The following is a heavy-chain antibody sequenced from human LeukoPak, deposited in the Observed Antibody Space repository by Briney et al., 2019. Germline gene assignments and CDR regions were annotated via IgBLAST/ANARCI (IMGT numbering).Heavy chain of an antibody. D-gene: IGHD2-2*03. CDR3: AKRDGHCTSTSCYLPDY. V-gene: IGHV3-30*02. Sequence: PGGSLRLSCAASGFTFSSYGMHWVRQAPGKGLEWVAFIRYDGSNKYYADSVKGRFTISRDNSKNTLYLQMNSLRAEDTAVYYCAKRDGHCTSTSCYLPDYWGQGTLVTVSS. CDR2: IRYDGSNK. J-gene: IGHJ4*02. CDR1: GFTFSSYG.